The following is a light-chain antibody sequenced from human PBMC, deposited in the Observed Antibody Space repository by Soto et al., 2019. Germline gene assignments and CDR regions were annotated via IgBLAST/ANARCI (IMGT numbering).Light chain of an antibody. CDR1: QSVSSY. CDR2: GAS. J-gene: IGKJ1*01. CDR3: QQYGSSGT. V-gene: IGKV3-20*01. Sequence: IMLTQSPATLSLYPGERATLSCRASQSVSSYLAWYQQKPGQAPRLLIYGASSRATGIPDRFSGSGSGTDFTLTISRLEPEDFAVYYCQQYGSSGTFGQGTNV.